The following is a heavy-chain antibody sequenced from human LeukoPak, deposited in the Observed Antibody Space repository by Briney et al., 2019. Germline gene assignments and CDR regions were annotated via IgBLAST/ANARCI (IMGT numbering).Heavy chain of an antibody. J-gene: IGHJ6*02. V-gene: IGHV3-30*18. CDR1: GSTFSSYG. D-gene: IGHD3-10*01. CDR3: AKDLRSGSGRRYYYYYGMDV. Sequence: PGGSLRLSCAASGSTFSSYGMHWVRQAPGKGLEWVAVISYDGSNKYYADSVKGRFTISRDNSKNALYLQMNSLRAEDTAAYYCAKDLRSGSGRRYYYYYGMDVWGQGTTVTVSS. CDR2: ISYDGSNK.